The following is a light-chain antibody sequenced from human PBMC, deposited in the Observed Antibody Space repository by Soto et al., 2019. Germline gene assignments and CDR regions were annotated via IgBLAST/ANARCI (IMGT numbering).Light chain of an antibody. J-gene: IGKJ1*01. CDR1: QSISSW. V-gene: IGKV1-5*03. CDR2: KAS. CDR3: QQYNDNWT. Sequence: DIQITQSPSTLSASVGDRVTITCRASQSISSWLAWYQQKPGKAPKLLIYKASTLQSGVPSRFSGRGSGTEFTLAISSLQPDDSATYYCQQYNDNWTFGQGTKVDIK.